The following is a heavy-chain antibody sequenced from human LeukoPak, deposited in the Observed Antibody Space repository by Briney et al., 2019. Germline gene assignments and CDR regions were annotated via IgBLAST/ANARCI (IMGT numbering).Heavy chain of an antibody. J-gene: IGHJ3*02. CDR3: TRESSPYPLSDAFDI. CDR2: IRSKAYGGTT. Sequence: GGSLRLSCTASGFTFGDYAMSWVRQAPGKGLEWVGFIRSKAYGGTTEYAASVKGRFTISRDDSKSIAYLQMNSLKTEDTAVYYCTRESSPYPLSDAFDIWGQGTMVTVSS. V-gene: IGHV3-49*04. D-gene: IGHD6-19*01. CDR1: GFTFGDYA.